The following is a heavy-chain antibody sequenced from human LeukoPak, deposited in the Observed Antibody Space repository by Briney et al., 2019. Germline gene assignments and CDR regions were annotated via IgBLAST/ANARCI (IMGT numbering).Heavy chain of an antibody. D-gene: IGHD1-7*01. CDR1: GYTLTELS. CDR3: ATGAGPNWNYWPHS. Sequence: GASVKVSCKVSGYTLTELSMHWVRQAPGKGLEWMGGFDPEDGETIYAQKFQGRVTMTEDTSTDTAYMELSSLRSEDTAVYYCATGAGPNWNYWPHSWGQGTLVTVSS. V-gene: IGHV1-24*01. CDR2: FDPEDGET. J-gene: IGHJ4*02.